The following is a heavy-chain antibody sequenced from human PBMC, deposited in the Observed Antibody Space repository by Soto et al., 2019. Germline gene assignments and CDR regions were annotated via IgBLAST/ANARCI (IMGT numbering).Heavy chain of an antibody. Sequence: EVQLLESGGGLVQPGGSLRLSCAASGFTFSSYAMSWVRQAPGKGLEWVSAISGSGGSTYYADSVKGRFTISRDNSKNTRYLQMNSLRAEDTAVYYCAKETNSGYSSGWYGIAEYFQHWGQGTLVTVSS. CDR1: GFTFSSYA. CDR3: AKETNSGYSSGWYGIAEYFQH. J-gene: IGHJ1*01. D-gene: IGHD6-19*01. V-gene: IGHV3-23*01. CDR2: ISGSGGST.